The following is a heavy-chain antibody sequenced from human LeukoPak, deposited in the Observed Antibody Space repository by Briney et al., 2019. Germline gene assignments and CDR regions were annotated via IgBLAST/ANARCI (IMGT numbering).Heavy chain of an antibody. J-gene: IGHJ4*02. CDR3: AKVPFSSGYYHYFDY. CDR2: ISYDGSSI. V-gene: IGHV3-30*18. D-gene: IGHD3-22*01. CDR1: GFTFSSYG. Sequence: PGRSLRLSCAASGFTFSSYGMHWVRQAPGKGLEWVAVISYDGSSIYYADSVKGRFTISRENSKNTLYLQMNSLRAEDTAVYYCAKVPFSSGYYHYFDYWGRGTLVTVSS.